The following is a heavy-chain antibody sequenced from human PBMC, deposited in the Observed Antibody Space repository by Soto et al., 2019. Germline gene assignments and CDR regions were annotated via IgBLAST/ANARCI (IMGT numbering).Heavy chain of an antibody. J-gene: IGHJ3*02. D-gene: IGHD3-3*01. CDR1: GYPVTAYY. CDR3: ARGGGVGVAGSAAFDM. CDR2: INPATGAA. V-gene: IGHV1-2*02. Sequence: QLHLVQSGAVVKKPGASVTVSCSASGYPVTAYYMHWVRQAPGRGLEWMGGINPATGAAKYTQTFQGRVTMTRDTSPITVFMELSGLTSEDTAVFYWARGGGVGVAGSAAFDMWGQGTLVTVSS.